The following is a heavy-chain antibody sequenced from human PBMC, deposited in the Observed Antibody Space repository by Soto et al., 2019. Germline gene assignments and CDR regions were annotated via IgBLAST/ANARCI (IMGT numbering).Heavy chain of an antibody. V-gene: IGHV3-30-3*01. CDR1: GFTFSSCA. J-gene: IGHJ4*02. Sequence: QVQLVESGGGVVQPGRSLRLSCAASGFTFSSCAMHWVRQAPGKGLEWVALISYDGSNKYYADSVKGRFTISRDNSKHTLYLQMTSLRAEDTAVYYCARDKRDLRFLEWSYYFDYWGQGTLVTVSS. CDR3: ARDKRDLRFLEWSYYFDY. D-gene: IGHD3-3*01. CDR2: ISYDGSNK.